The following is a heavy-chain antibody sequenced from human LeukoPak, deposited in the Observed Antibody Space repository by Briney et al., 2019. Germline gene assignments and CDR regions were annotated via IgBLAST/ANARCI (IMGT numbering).Heavy chain of an antibody. Sequence: SETLSLTCAVYGGSFSGYYWSWIRQPPGKGLEWIGEINHSGSTNYNPSLKSRVTISVDTSKNQFSLKLSSVTAADTAVYYCARTRLVFPDYWGQGTLVTVSS. CDR1: GGSFSGYY. CDR2: INHSGST. J-gene: IGHJ4*02. D-gene: IGHD6-6*01. CDR3: ARTRLVFPDY. V-gene: IGHV4-34*01.